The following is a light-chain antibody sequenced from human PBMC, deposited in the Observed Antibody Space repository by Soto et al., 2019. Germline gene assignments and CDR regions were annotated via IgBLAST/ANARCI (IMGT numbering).Light chain of an antibody. CDR3: MQATHWPIP. J-gene: IGKJ5*01. Sequence: VVMAQCPQSLPVTLGQPASISCRSNQSLVHSDGIAYFSWFQQRPGRSPRRLIYKVSNRDSGVPARFSGSGSGTDFALKIIWVEAEDVGVYYCMQATHWPIPFAQGTRLEIK. V-gene: IGKV2-30*02. CDR2: KVS. CDR1: QSLVHSDGIAY.